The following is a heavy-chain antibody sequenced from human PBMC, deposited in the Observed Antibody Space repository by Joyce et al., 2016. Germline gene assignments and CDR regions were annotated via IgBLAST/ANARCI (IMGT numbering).Heavy chain of an antibody. CDR3: ARGSDFYSTDAFDV. D-gene: IGHD2-21*01. J-gene: IGHJ3*01. Sequence: VHLQQSGPGLVKPSQTLSLTCAISGDSVSSNTFVWNWIRQSPSRGLEWLGRTYYRSKGYYDYAVSVRSRITVNPDTSKNHFSLHLNSVAPEDTAVYYCARGSDFYSTDAFDVWGQGTMVTVSS. V-gene: IGHV6-1*01. CDR1: GDSVSSNTFV. CDR2: TYYRSKGYY.